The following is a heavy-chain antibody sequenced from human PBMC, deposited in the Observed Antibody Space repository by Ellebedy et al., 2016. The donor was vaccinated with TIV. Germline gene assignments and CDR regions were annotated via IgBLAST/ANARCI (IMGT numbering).Heavy chain of an antibody. CDR1: GFTFSDHY. CDR2: SRNKGSSYTT. D-gene: IGHD4-17*01. J-gene: IGHJ4*02. V-gene: IGHV3-72*01. Sequence: GESLKISCAVSGFTFSDHYMDWFRQAPRKGLEWVARSRNKGSSYTTEYVASVKGRFTISRDDSKNLLHLQMNSLQTEDTAVNYCARASGATRYFDYWGQGALVTVSS. CDR3: ARASGATRYFDY.